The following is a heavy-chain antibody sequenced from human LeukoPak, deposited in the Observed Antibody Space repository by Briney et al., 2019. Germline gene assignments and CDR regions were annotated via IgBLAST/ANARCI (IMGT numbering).Heavy chain of an antibody. CDR2: IYYSGST. D-gene: IGHD3-22*01. V-gene: IGHV4-59*01. Sequence: PSETLSLTCAVYGGSFSGYYLSWIRQPPGKGLEWIGYIYYSGSTNYNPSLKSRVTISVDTSKNQFSLKLSSATAADTAVYYCARGQLNYYDSSGHFDIWGQGTMVTVSS. CDR1: GGSFSGYY. J-gene: IGHJ3*02. CDR3: ARGQLNYYDSSGHFDI.